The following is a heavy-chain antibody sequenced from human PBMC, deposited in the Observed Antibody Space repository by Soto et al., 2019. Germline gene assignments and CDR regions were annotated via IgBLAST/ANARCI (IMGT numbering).Heavy chain of an antibody. CDR2: IYNIGST. CDR3: SGGDSWQLVDY. Sequence: SETLSLTCTVSGDSISNNYWSWIRQPPGKGLEWIGYIYNIGSTNYNPSLKGRATMSVDTSKNQFSLTLRSVTAADTAVYFCSGGDSWQLVDYWGQGTLVTVSS. V-gene: IGHV4-59*01. J-gene: IGHJ4*01. CDR1: GDSISNNY. D-gene: IGHD6-6*01.